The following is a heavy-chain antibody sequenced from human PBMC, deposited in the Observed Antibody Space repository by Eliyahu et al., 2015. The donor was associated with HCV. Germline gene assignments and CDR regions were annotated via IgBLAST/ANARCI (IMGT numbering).Heavy chain of an antibody. Sequence: QVQLQQWGAGLLKPSDTLSLTCAVYGGSFSGYYWSWIRQPPGKGLEWIGEINHSGSTNYNPSLKSRVTISVDTSKNQFSLKLSSVTAADTAVYYCARARRGSPYSSSRYYYYGMDVWGQGTTVTVSS. D-gene: IGHD6-13*01. V-gene: IGHV4-34*01. CDR3: ARARRGSPYSSSRYYYYGMDV. J-gene: IGHJ6*02. CDR1: GGSFSGYY. CDR2: INHSGST.